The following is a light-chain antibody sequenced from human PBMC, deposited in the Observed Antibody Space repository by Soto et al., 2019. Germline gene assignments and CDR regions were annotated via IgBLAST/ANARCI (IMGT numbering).Light chain of an antibody. CDR3: QKYNSAPWT. J-gene: IGKJ1*01. V-gene: IGKV1-27*01. CDR1: QGISIY. Sequence: DIQMTQSPSSLSASVGDRVTITCRASQGISIYLAWYQQKPGKVPKLLIYAASTLQSGVPSRFSGSGTGTDFTLTISSLQPEDVATYYCQKYNSAPWTFGQGTKVEIK. CDR2: AAS.